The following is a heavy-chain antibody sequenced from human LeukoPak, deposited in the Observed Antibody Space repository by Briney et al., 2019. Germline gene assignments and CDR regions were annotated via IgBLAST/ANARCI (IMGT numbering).Heavy chain of an antibody. CDR2: INWSSGNI. Sequence: GRSLRLSCAASGFTFDDYAMHWVRQAPGKGLEWVSGINWSSGNIGYADSVRGRFTISRDNAKNSLYLQMNRLRPEDTALYYCAKGIAAAGPYYYYGMDVWGQGTTVTVSS. J-gene: IGHJ6*02. D-gene: IGHD6-13*01. V-gene: IGHV3-9*01. CDR3: AKGIAAAGPYYYYGMDV. CDR1: GFTFDDYA.